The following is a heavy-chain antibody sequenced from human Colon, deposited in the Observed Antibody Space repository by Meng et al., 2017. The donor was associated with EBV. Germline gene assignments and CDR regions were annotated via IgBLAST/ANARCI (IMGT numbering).Heavy chain of an antibody. V-gene: IGHV3-74*01. J-gene: IGHJ5*02. CDR3: VRDRPSWT. CDR2: VKPDGTST. Sequence: GQVVGSGGGSVQPGGCLRLSSAASGFTFSTYRMHWVRQGPGKGLIWVSRVKPDGTSTYYADSVRGRFTISRDNAKNTVYLQMNTLRAEDKAVYYCVRDRPSWTWGQGTLVTVSS. D-gene: IGHD3-3*01. CDR1: GFTFSTYR.